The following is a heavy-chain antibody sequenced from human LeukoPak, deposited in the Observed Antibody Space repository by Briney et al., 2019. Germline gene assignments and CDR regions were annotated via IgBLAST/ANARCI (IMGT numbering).Heavy chain of an antibody. Sequence: SVKVSCKASGGTFSSYAISWVRQAPGQGLEWMGGIIPIFGTANYAQKFQGRVTITADESTSTAYMELSSLRSEDTAVYYCARVLYDFWSPNPGHYYYYMDVWGKGTTVTVSS. CDR1: GGTFSSYA. CDR2: IIPIFGTA. CDR3: ARVLYDFWSPNPGHYYYYMDV. V-gene: IGHV1-69*13. D-gene: IGHD3-3*01. J-gene: IGHJ6*03.